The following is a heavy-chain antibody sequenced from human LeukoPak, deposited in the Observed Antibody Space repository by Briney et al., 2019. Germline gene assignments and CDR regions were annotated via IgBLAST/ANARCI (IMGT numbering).Heavy chain of an antibody. CDR1: GFTVISNY. CDR2: ISGSGGST. J-gene: IGHJ5*01. D-gene: IGHD1-1*01. Sequence: GGSLRLSCAASGFTVISNYMTWVRQAPGKGLEWVSAISGSGGSTYYADSVKGRFTISRDNSKNTLYLLMNSLINEDTAVYYCARSPCDAGTCPNWLDSWGQGTPVTVSS. V-gene: IGHV3-66*02. CDR3: ARSPCDAGTCPNWLDS.